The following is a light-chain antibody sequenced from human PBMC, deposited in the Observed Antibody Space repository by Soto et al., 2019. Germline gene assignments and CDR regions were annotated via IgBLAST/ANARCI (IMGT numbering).Light chain of an antibody. Sequence: EIVLTQSPATLSLSPGERATLSCRASQSVSSYLAWYQQKPGQAPRLLIYDASNRATGIPARFSGSGSGTDFTLTISSLEPEDFADYYCQHRSNWPPYTFGQGTKLEIK. CDR3: QHRSNWPPYT. CDR2: DAS. V-gene: IGKV3-11*01. J-gene: IGKJ2*01. CDR1: QSVSSY.